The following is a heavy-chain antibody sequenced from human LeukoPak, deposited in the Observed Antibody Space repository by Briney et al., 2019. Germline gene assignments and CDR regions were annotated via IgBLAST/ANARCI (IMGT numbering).Heavy chain of an antibody. D-gene: IGHD2-2*03. CDR1: GGTFSSYA. V-gene: IGHV1-69*01. J-gene: IGHJ5*02. CDR2: IIPIFGTA. CDR3: ARNGFKTYTGFDP. Sequence: SVKVSCKASGGTFSSYAISWVRQAPGQGLEWMGGIIPIFGTANYAQKFQGRVTITADESTSTAYMELSSLRSEDTAVYYCARNGFKTYTGFDPWGQGTLVTVSS.